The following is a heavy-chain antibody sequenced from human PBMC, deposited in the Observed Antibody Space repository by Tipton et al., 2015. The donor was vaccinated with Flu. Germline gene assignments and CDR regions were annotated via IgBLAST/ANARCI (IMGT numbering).Heavy chain of an antibody. CDR2: IWYDGSNK. D-gene: IGHD6-19*01. CDR1: GFSFSDYE. J-gene: IGHJ4*02. V-gene: IGHV3-33*08. Sequence: QVQLVQSGGGLVQPGGSLRLSCAASGFSFSDYEMNWVRQAPGKGLEWVAVIWYDGSNKYYADSVKGRFTISRDNSKNTLYLQMNSLRAEDTAVHYCARGVYSSGWYPFFDYWGQGTLVTVSS. CDR3: ARGVYSSGWYPFFDY.